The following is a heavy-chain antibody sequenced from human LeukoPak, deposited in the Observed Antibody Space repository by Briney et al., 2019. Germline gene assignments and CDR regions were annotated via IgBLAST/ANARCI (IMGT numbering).Heavy chain of an antibody. D-gene: IGHD2-2*01. Sequence: GGSLRLSCAASGFPFSSYEMNGVRQAPGKGPEWISYMGTSSTTIYYIDSVKGRFTISRDNAKDSLYLQMNSLRVEDTAVYYCARDSAVTAAQLDHWGQGTLVTVSS. CDR3: ARDSAVTAAQLDH. CDR1: GFPFSSYE. J-gene: IGHJ4*02. V-gene: IGHV3-48*03. CDR2: MGTSSTTI.